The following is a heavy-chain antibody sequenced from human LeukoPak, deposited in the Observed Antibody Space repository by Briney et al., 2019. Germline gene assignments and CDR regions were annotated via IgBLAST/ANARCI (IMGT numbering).Heavy chain of an antibody. J-gene: IGHJ4*02. CDR1: VYAFTNYA. CDR2: ISVYNGNT. V-gene: IGHV1-18*01. CDR3: ARGYCSSATCRHFDY. D-gene: IGHD2-2*01. Sequence: GASVKVSRKASVYAFTNYAISWVRQAPRQGLEWVGWISVYNGNTNYAQKLPGRVTMTADTSTTTAYMELRSLRSEDTAVYYCARGYCSSATCRHFDYWGQGALVTVSS.